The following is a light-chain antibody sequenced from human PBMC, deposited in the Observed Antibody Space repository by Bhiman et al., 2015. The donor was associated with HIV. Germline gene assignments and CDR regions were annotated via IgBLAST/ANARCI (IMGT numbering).Light chain of an antibody. CDR2: DVS. J-gene: IGLJ2*01. CDR1: SSDVGGYKY. V-gene: IGLV2-23*02. CDR3: CSYAGHNTVV. Sequence: QSALTQPASLSGSPGQSITISCTGTSSDVGGYKYVSWYQQHPGKVPKLLIYDVSERPSGISYRFSGSRSASTASLTISGLQPEDGADYYCCSYAGHNTVVFGGGTRLTVL.